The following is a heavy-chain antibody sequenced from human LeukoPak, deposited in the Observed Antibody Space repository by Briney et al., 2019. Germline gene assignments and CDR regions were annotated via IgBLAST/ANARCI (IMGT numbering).Heavy chain of an antibody. Sequence: GASVKVSCKASGYTYTSYYMHWVRRAPGQGLEWMGIINPSGGSTSYAQKFQGRVTMTRDTSTSTVYMELSSLRSEDTAVYYCARDWGRLPTFDYWGQGTLVTVSS. CDR1: GYTYTSYY. V-gene: IGHV1-46*01. CDR3: ARDWGRLPTFDY. D-gene: IGHD3-16*01. CDR2: INPSGGST. J-gene: IGHJ4*02.